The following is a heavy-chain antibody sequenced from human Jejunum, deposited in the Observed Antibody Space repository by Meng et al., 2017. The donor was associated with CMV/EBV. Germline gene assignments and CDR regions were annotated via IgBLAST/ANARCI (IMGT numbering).Heavy chain of an antibody. CDR2: ISGYNGYT. V-gene: IGHV1-18*01. CDR1: GYTFTYYV. CDR3: ARDRNVPGNSEFDY. J-gene: IGHJ4*02. Sequence: QGQLVTSGAEVKKPGDSVKVSCKASGYTFTYYVINWVRQAPGQGLEWMGWISGYNGYTIYSQNFQGRVTLTTDTSTSTAYMELRSLRSDDTAVYYCARDRNVPGNSEFDYWGQGTLVTVSS. D-gene: IGHD6-19*01.